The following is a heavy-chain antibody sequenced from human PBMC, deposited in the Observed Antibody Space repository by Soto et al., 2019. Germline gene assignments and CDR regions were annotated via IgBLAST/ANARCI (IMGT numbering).Heavy chain of an antibody. D-gene: IGHD4-17*01. V-gene: IGHV4-4*02. J-gene: IGHJ5*02. CDR1: GGSVSSSNW. Sequence: PSETLSLTCAVSGGSVSSSNWWSWVRQPPGKGLEWIGEIYHSGSTNYNPSLKSRVTISVDKSKNQFSLKLSSVTAADAAVYYCARGGPRGAVTNNWFDPWGQGTLVTVSS. CDR2: IYHSGST. CDR3: ARGGPRGAVTNNWFDP.